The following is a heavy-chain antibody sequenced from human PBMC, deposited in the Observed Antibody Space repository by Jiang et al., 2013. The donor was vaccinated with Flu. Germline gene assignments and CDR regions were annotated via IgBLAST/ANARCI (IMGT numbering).Heavy chain of an antibody. D-gene: IGHD3-22*01. J-gene: IGHJ4*01. CDR2: SLMVGAP. CDR1: GVSMNNNNW. Sequence: GPGLVKPSGTLSLTCAVSGVSMNNNNWWSWVRQPPRGRGWSGLGKSLMVGAPTTTPSLQSRLSVSVDKSKNQFSLDLRSVTAADTAFYYCTRGTEYYEDSSGSTRHF. CDR3: TRGTEYYEDSSGSTRHF. V-gene: IGHV4-4*02.